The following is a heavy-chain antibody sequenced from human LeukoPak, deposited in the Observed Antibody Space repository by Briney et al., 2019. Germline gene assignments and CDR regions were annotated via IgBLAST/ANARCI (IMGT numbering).Heavy chain of an antibody. Sequence: ASVKVSCKASGYTFTSYYMHWVRQAPGQGLEWMGIINPSGGSTSYAQKFQGRVTMTRDMSTGTVYMELSSLRSEDTAVYYCARDLMSGYSYDLFDYWGQGTLVTVSS. V-gene: IGHV1-46*01. CDR1: GYTFTSYY. CDR3: ARDLMSGYSYDLFDY. D-gene: IGHD5-18*01. CDR2: INPSGGST. J-gene: IGHJ4*02.